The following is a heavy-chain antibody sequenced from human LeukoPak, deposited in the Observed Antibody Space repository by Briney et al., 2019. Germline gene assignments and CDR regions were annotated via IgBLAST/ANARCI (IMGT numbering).Heavy chain of an antibody. CDR1: GFTFSDYS. V-gene: IGHV3-11*01. D-gene: IGHD3-10*01. Sequence: GGSLRLSCAASGFTFSDYSMTWIRQAPGKGLEWVSYISSGARTTYYADSVKGRFTISRDNAKNSLYLQMNSLRAEDTAVYYCARDLYYYGSGSDNFLYYWGQGTLVTVSS. CDR2: ISSGARTT. J-gene: IGHJ4*02. CDR3: ARDLYYYGSGSDNFLYY.